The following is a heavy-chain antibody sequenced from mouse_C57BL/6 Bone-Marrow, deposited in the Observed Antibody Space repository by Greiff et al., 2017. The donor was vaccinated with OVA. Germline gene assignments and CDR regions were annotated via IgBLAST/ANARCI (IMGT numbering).Heavy chain of an antibody. Sequence: QVQLQQSGAELVRPGASVTLSCKASGYTFTDYEMHWVKQTPVHGLEWIGAIDPETGGTAYNQKFKGKAILTADKSSSTAYMELRSLTSEDSAVYYCTRSGYDYLYFDYWGQGTTLTVSS. D-gene: IGHD2-4*01. V-gene: IGHV1-15*01. CDR3: TRSGYDYLYFDY. CDR2: IDPETGGT. CDR1: GYTFTDYE. J-gene: IGHJ2*01.